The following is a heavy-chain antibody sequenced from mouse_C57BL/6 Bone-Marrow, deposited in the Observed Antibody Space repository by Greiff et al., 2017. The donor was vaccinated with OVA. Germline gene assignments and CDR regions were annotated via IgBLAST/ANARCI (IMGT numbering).Heavy chain of an antibody. CDR2: IRSKSNNYAT. CDR1: GFSFTTYA. CDR3: VVTHGDYAMDY. V-gene: IGHV10-1*01. J-gene: IGHJ4*01. Sequence: EVKLVESGGGLVQPKGSLKLSCAASGFSFTTYAMNWVRQAPGKGLEWVARIRSKSNNYATYYADSVKDRFTISRDDSESMLYLHMSNLKTEDTAMYYCVVTHGDYAMDYWGQGTSVTVSS. D-gene: IGHD2-12*01.